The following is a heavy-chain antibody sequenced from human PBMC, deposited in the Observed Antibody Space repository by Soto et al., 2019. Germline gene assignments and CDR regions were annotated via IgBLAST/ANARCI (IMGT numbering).Heavy chain of an antibody. CDR3: AKDQPIADYGDYVGY. J-gene: IGHJ4*02. V-gene: IGHV3-23*01. CDR1: GFKFDDYA. Sequence: GGFLRLSCATSGFKFDDYAMSWVRQAPGKGLEWVSAISGSGGSTYYADSVKGRFTISRDNSKNTLCLQMNSLRAEDTAVYYCAKDQPIADYGDYVGYWGQGTLVTVSS. CDR2: ISGSGGST. D-gene: IGHD4-17*01.